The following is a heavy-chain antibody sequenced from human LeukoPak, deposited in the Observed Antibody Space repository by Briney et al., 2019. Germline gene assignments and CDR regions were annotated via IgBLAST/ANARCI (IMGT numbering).Heavy chain of an antibody. Sequence: PSETLSLTCTVSGGSISSSSYYWGWIRQPPGKGLEWIGSIYYSGSTYYHLSLKSRVTISVDKSKKQFSLKLSSVTAAHTAVYYCASTYSSGWYAFDYWGQGTLVTVSS. CDR1: GGSISSSSYY. J-gene: IGHJ4*02. CDR2: IYYSGST. CDR3: ASTYSSGWYAFDY. V-gene: IGHV4-39*01. D-gene: IGHD6-19*01.